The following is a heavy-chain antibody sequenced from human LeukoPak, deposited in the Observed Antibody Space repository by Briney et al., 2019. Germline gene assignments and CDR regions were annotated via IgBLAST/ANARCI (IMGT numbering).Heavy chain of an antibody. V-gene: IGHV3-74*01. J-gene: IGHJ4*02. CDR2: ISNDGGHT. D-gene: IGHD3-3*01. CDR3: ARGGSGYYMFGY. CDR1: GFTFSSYW. Sequence: QPGGSLRLSCAASGFTFSSYWMHWVRQAPGQGLVWVSRISNDGGHTFYADSVKGRFAMSRDNAKNTLYLQMNSLRAEDTAVYYCARGGSGYYMFGYWGQGTLVTVSS.